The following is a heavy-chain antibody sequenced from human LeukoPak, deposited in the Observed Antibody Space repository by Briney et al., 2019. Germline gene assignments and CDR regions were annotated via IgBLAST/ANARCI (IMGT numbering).Heavy chain of an antibody. J-gene: IGHJ1*01. V-gene: IGHV1-69*05. CDR3: ARSYYYDSSGSLHFQH. CDR2: IIPIFGTA. Sequence: SVKVSCKASGGTFSSYAISWVRQAPGQVLEWMGGIIPIFGTANYAQKFQGRVTITTDESTSTAYMELSSLRSEDTAVYYCARSYYYDSSGSLHFQHWGQGTLVTVSS. D-gene: IGHD3-22*01. CDR1: GGTFSSYA.